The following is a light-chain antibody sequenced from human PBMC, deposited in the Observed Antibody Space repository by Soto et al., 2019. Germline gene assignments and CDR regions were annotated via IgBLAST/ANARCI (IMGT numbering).Light chain of an antibody. J-gene: IGKJ3*01. CDR3: IQGTHWPL. CDR1: QSLVYTDGNTY. Sequence: DVVMTQSPLYLPVILGQPASLSCRSSQSLVYTDGNTYLNWFQHRAGQSPRRLINKVSNRDSGVPDRVSGSGSGNDFTLKISRADADHVGLSYCIQGTHWPLFGPGAKVDIK. CDR2: KVS. V-gene: IGKV2-30*01.